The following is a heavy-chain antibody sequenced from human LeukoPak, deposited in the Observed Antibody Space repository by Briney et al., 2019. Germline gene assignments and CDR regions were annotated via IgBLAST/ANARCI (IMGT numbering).Heavy chain of an antibody. CDR1: GGSISSSSYY. CDR2: IYYSGST. Sequence: SETLSLTCTVSGGSISSSSYYWGWIRQPPGKGLEWIGSIYYSGSTYYNPSLESRVTISVDTSKNQFSLKLSSVTAADTAVYYCARQPLEEEYYYDSSGYYFDYWGQGTLVTVSS. J-gene: IGHJ4*02. D-gene: IGHD3-22*01. V-gene: IGHV4-39*01. CDR3: ARQPLEEEYYYDSSGYYFDY.